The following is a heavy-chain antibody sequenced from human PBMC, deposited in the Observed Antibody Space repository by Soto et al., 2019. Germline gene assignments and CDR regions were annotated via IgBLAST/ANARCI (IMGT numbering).Heavy chain of an antibody. J-gene: IGHJ4*02. CDR2: IVPMFGTA. D-gene: IGHD3-9*01. Sequence: WASVKVSCKASGGTFRSYSIGWVRQAPGQGLEWMGGIVPMFGTANYAQKFQGRVTITADESTSTVYMELGGLTSEDAAVYYCAREKDYDILTVYKRAGGLDYWGQGTQVTVS. CDR1: GGTFRSYS. V-gene: IGHV1-69*13. CDR3: AREKDYDILTVYKRAGGLDY.